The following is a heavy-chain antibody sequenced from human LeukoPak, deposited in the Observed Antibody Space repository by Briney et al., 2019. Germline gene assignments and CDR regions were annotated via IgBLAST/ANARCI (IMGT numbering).Heavy chain of an antibody. CDR3: AKDRPNYYGSNGHYYRRDGDY. CDR2: ITSSGDGT. J-gene: IGHJ4*02. CDR1: GFTFSIYA. D-gene: IGHD3-22*01. Sequence: GGSLRLSCAASGFTFSIYAMSWVRQAPGKGLQWVSSITSSGDGTYYADSVKGRFTISGDNSENMLYLQMNSLRIEDTAVYFCAKDRPNYYGSNGHYYRRDGDYWGQGTLVTVSS. V-gene: IGHV3-23*01.